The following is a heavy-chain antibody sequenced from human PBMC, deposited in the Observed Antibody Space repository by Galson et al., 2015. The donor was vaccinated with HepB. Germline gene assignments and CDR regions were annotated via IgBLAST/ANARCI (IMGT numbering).Heavy chain of an antibody. CDR3: ARAWYYDFWSAPARFDY. D-gene: IGHD3-3*01. CDR2: INPNSGGT. CDR1: GYTFTAYY. V-gene: IGHV1-2*02. Sequence: SVKVSCKASGYTFTAYYMHWVRQAPGQGLEWMGWINPNSGGTNYAQKFQGRVTMTRDTSISTAYMELSRLRSDDTAVYYCARAWYYDFWSAPARFDYWGQGTLVTVSS. J-gene: IGHJ4*02.